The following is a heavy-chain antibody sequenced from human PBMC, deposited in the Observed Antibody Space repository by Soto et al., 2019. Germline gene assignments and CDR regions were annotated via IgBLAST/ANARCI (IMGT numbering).Heavy chain of an antibody. Sequence: QVQLVQSGAEVKTPGASVRVSCKPSGYTFTSYAIHWVRQAPGQRLKWMGWSNAGNGDTNYSQEFQVRVTITRDTSASTAYMELRSLRSEDTAVYFCARGRPYGMDVWGQGTTVTVSS. J-gene: IGHJ6*02. CDR2: SNAGNGDT. CDR1: GYTFTSYA. CDR3: ARGRPYGMDV. V-gene: IGHV1-3*01.